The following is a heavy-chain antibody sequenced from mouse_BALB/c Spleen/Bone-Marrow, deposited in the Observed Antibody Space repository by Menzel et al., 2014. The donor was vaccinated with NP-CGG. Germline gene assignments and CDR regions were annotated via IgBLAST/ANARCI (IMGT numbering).Heavy chain of an antibody. CDR1: GFTFSSYA. D-gene: IGHD1-1*01. Sequence: EVHLVESGGGLVKPGGSLKLSCAASGFTFSSYAMSWVRQTPVKRLEWVASINRGGTTYYPDSVKGRFTISRDNARSILYLQMSGLRSEDTAMYYCARNYYGTFAYWGQGTLVTVSA. CDR3: ARNYYGTFAY. CDR2: INRGGTT. J-gene: IGHJ3*01. V-gene: IGHV5-6-5*01.